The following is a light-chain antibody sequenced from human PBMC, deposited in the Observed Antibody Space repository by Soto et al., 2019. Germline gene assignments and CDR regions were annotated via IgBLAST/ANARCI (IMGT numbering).Light chain of an antibody. CDR2: GTS. J-gene: IGKJ1*01. Sequence: EIVLTQSPGTLSVSPGERATLSCRASQTISSNYLAWYQQKPGQAPSLLIYGTSSRATGIPDRFRGSGSGTDFTLTISRLEPEDSAVYYCQQFGGSPRTFGQGTRVEIK. V-gene: IGKV3-20*01. CDR3: QQFGGSPRT. CDR1: QTISSNY.